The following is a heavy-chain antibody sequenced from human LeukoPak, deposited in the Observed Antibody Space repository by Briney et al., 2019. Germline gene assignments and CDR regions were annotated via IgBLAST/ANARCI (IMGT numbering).Heavy chain of an antibody. V-gene: IGHV3-7*01. Sequence: GGXXRLSCAASGFTFSNYWMSWVRQAPGKGVEGVAHINKDGSEKYYVDSVKGRFTISRDNAKNSLYMQMNRLRVEDTAVYYYATHNVTYWGQRTLVTVSS. CDR3: ATHNVTY. CDR2: INKDGSEK. D-gene: IGHD2-8*01. CDR1: GFTFSNYW. J-gene: IGHJ4*01.